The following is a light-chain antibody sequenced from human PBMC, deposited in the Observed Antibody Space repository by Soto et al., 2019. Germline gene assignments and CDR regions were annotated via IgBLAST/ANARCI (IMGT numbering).Light chain of an antibody. CDR2: KDS. J-gene: IGLJ2*01. CDR3: EV. CDR1: ALPKKY. V-gene: IGLV3-16*01. Sequence: SYELTQPPSVSVSLGQMARITCSGEALPKKYAYWYQQKPGQFPVLVIYKDSERPSGIPERFSGSSSGTIVTLTISGVQAEDEADYYSEVFGGGTKVTVL.